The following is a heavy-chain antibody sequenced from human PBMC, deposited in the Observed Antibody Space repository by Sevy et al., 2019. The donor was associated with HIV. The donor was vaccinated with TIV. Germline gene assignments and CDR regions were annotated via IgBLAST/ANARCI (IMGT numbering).Heavy chain of an antibody. J-gene: IGHJ4*02. CDR2: ISYDGSNK. D-gene: IGHD2-15*01. V-gene: IGHV3-30*04. CDR1: GFTFSSYA. CDR3: ARALYCSGGSCYSGPDY. Sequence: GGSLRLSCAASGFTFSSYAMHWVRQAPGKGLEWVAVISYDGSNKYYADSVKGRFTISRDNSKNTLYLQMNSLRAEDTAVSYCARALYCSGGSCYSGPDYWGQGTLVTVSS.